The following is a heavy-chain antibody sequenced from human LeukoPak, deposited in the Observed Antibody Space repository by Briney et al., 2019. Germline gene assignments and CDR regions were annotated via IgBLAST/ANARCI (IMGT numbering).Heavy chain of an antibody. V-gene: IGHV3-21*01. CDR3: ARSTYYYYDSSGYSSFDY. Sequence: GGSLRLSCAASGFTFSSYSMNWVRQAPGKGLEWVSSISSSSSYIYYADSVKGRFTISRDNAKNSLYLQMNSLRAEDTAVYYCARSTYYYYDSSGYSSFDYWGQGTLVTVSS. CDR1: GFTFSSYS. CDR2: ISSSSSYI. D-gene: IGHD3-22*01. J-gene: IGHJ4*02.